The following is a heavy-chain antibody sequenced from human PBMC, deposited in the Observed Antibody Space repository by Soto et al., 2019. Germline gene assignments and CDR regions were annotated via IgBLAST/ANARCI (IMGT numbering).Heavy chain of an antibody. D-gene: IGHD2-15*01. V-gene: IGHV3-23*01. CDR3: ANHPPSSFSYYYYYMDV. Sequence: EVQLLESGGGLVQPGGSLRLSCAASGFTFSSYAMSWVRQAPGKGLEWVSAISGSGGSTYYADSVKGRFTISSDNSTNTLYLQMNGLRAEDTAVYNCANHPPSSFSYYYYYMDVWGKGTTVIFSS. J-gene: IGHJ6*03. CDR2: ISGSGGST. CDR1: GFTFSSYA.